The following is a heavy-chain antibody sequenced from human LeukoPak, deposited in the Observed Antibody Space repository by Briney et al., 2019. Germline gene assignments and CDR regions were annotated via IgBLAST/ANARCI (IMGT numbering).Heavy chain of an antibody. Sequence: GESLKISCKGSGYSFTSYWIGWVRQMPGRGLEWMGIIYPGDSDTRYSPPFQGQVTISADKSISTAYLQWSSLKASDTAMYYCARANRYSSSGYPFDYWGQGTLVTVSS. J-gene: IGHJ4*02. CDR3: ARANRYSSSGYPFDY. CDR1: GYSFTSYW. V-gene: IGHV5-51*01. D-gene: IGHD6-13*01. CDR2: IYPGDSDT.